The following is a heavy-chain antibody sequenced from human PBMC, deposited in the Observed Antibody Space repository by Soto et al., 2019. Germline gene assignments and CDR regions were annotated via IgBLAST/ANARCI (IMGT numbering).Heavy chain of an antibody. D-gene: IGHD1-26*01. J-gene: IGHJ6*02. Sequence: QVLLVQSGAEVKKPGASVKVSCKASGYTLTDYFIHWVRQAPGQGLEWLACINPKSGDTYYSQKFQGRVTMTRDTSIRTVYMEVSRMRSDDTAIYYCTRSIGSYSYYGLDVWGQGTTVTVSS. CDR1: GYTLTDYF. CDR2: INPKSGDT. CDR3: TRSIGSYSYYGLDV. V-gene: IGHV1-2*02.